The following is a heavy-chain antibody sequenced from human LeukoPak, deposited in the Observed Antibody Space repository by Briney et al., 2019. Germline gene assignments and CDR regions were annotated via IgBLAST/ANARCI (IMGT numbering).Heavy chain of an antibody. V-gene: IGHV3-15*01. CDR3: ARHLLWFGELSGGFDY. CDR1: GFTFSNAW. Sequence: GGSLRLSFAASGFTFSNAWMSWFRQAPGKGLEWVGRIKSKTDGGTTDYAAPVKGRFTISRDDSKNTLYLQMNSLKTEDTAVYYCARHLLWFGELSGGFDYWGQGTLVTVSS. D-gene: IGHD3-10*01. CDR2: IKSKTDGGTT. J-gene: IGHJ4*02.